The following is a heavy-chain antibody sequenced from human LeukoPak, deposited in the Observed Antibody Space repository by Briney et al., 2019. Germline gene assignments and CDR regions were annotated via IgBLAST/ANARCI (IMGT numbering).Heavy chain of an antibody. J-gene: IGHJ4*02. CDR2: ISGSGGST. D-gene: IGHD3-9*01. V-gene: IGHV3-23*01. CDR1: GFTFSSYA. CDR3: AKEGGYFDWLSVYDY. Sequence: GGSLRLSCAASGFTFSSYAMSWVRQAPGKGLEWVAAISGSGGSTYYADSVKGRFTISRDNSKNTLYLQMNSLRAEDTAVYYCAKEGGYFDWLSVYDYWGQGTLVTVSS.